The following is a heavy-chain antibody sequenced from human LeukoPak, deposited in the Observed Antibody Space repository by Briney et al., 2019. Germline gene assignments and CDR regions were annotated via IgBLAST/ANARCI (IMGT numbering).Heavy chain of an antibody. CDR2: INHSGST. Sequence: SETLSPTCAVYGGSFSGYYWSWIRQPPGKGLEWIGEINHSGSTNYNPSLKSRVTISVDTSKNQFSLKLSSVTAADTAVYYCARTDFWSGNDAFDIWGQGTMVTVSS. D-gene: IGHD3-3*01. CDR3: ARTDFWSGNDAFDI. J-gene: IGHJ3*02. CDR1: GGSFSGYY. V-gene: IGHV4-34*01.